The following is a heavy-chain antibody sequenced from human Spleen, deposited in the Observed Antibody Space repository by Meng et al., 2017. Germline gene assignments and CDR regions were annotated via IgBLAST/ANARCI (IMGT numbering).Heavy chain of an antibody. CDR1: GGSISSYY. D-gene: IGHD3-22*01. V-gene: IGHV4-59*01. J-gene: IGHJ6*02. CDR3: ARTTYYYDSSGSNYGMDV. CDR2: IYYSGNT. Sequence: SETLSLTCTVSGGSISSYYWSWIRQPPGKGLEWIGYIYYSGNTNYNPSLKSRVTISVDTSKNQFSLKLSSVTAADTAVYYCARTTYYYDSSGSNYGMDVWGQGTTVTVSS.